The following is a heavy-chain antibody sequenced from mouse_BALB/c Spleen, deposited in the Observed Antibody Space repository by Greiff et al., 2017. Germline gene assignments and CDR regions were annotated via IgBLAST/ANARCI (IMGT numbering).Heavy chain of an antibody. V-gene: IGHV3-2*02. CDR1: GYSITSDYA. J-gene: IGHJ2*01. D-gene: IGHD4-1*01. Sequence: EVKLQESGPGLVKPSQSLSLTCTVTGYSITSDYAWNWIRQFPGNKLEWMGYISYSGSTSYNPSLKSRISITRDTSKNQFFLQLNSVTTEDTATYYCARSGNNNYFDYWGQGTTLTVSS. CDR3: ARSGNNNYFDY. CDR2: ISYSGST.